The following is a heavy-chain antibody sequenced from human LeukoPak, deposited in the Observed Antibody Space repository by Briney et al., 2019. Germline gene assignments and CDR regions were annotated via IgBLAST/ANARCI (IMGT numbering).Heavy chain of an antibody. CDR2: ISSNGGRT. CDR1: GFTFSSYS. Sequence: GGSLRLSCAASGFTFSSYSMNWVRQAPGKGLEYVSAISSNGGRTYYANSVKGRFTISRDNSKNTLYLQMGSLRAEDMAVYYCARGGAGIASRDAFDIWGQGTMVTVSS. V-gene: IGHV3-64*01. D-gene: IGHD6-6*01. CDR3: ARGGAGIASRDAFDI. J-gene: IGHJ3*02.